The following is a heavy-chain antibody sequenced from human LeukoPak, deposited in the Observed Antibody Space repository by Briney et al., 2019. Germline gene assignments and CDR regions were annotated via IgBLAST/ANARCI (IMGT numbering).Heavy chain of an antibody. CDR2: IHYSGGT. CDR3: AQGYRYGRFDY. CDR1: GGSIRSYY. V-gene: IGHV4-59*03. J-gene: IGHJ4*02. Sequence: SETLSLTCTVSGGSIRSYYWSWIRQPPGKGLEWIGFIHYSGGTNHNPSLKSRVTISVDTSKNQFSLNLSSVTAADTAVYYCAQGYRYGRFDYWGQGTLVTVSS. D-gene: IGHD5-18*01.